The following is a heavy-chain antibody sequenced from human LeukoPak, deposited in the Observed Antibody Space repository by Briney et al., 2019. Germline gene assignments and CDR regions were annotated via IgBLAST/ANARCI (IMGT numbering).Heavy chain of an antibody. J-gene: IGHJ3*02. V-gene: IGHV4-39*07. Sequence: SETLSLTCTVSGGSISSSGYYWGWIRQPPGKGLEWIGSIYYSGSTYYNPSLKSRVTISVDTSKNQFSLKLSSVTAADTAVYYCARGRLLRAFDIWGQGTMVTVSS. CDR2: IYYSGST. CDR1: GGSISSSGYY. CDR3: ARGRLLRAFDI.